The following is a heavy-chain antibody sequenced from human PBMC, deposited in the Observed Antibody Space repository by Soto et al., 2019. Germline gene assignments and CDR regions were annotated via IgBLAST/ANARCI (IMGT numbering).Heavy chain of an antibody. Sequence: QVQLVESGGGVVQPGRSLRLSCAASGFTFSSYGMHWVRQAPGKGLEWVAVIWYDGSNKYYADSVKGRFTISRDNSKNTLYLQMNSLRAEDTAVYYCARGGPSSWYLLYYGMDVWGQGTTVTVSS. J-gene: IGHJ6*02. CDR2: IWYDGSNK. CDR1: GFTFSSYG. D-gene: IGHD6-13*01. V-gene: IGHV3-33*01. CDR3: ARGGPSSWYLLYYGMDV.